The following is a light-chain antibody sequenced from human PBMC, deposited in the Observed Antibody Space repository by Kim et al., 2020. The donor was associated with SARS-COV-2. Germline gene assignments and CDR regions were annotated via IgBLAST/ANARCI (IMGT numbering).Light chain of an antibody. CDR2: AAS. J-gene: IGKJ1*01. CDR1: QDISNY. CDR3: QKCDSAPWT. V-gene: IGKV1-27*01. Sequence: GDRVTITCRASQDISNYLAWFQLKPGKAPKLLIYAASALQPGVPSRFSGSGSGTDFTLTVTSLQPEDVATYYCQKCDSAPWTFGQGTKVDSK.